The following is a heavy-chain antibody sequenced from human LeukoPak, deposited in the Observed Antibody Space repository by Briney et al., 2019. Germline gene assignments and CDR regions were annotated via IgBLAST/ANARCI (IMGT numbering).Heavy chain of an antibody. CDR3: VKARMPHCGTDCLES. CDR2: IRGSGGGT. CDR1: GFTFSNYG. D-gene: IGHD2-21*02. Sequence: PGGSLRLPCAASGFTFSNYGMSWVRQAPGKGLEWVSVIRGSGGGTYYADSVKGRFTISRDNSKNTVYLQMKSLRAEDTAVYYCVKARMPHCGTDCLESWGQGTLVTVSS. J-gene: IGHJ4*02. V-gene: IGHV3-23*01.